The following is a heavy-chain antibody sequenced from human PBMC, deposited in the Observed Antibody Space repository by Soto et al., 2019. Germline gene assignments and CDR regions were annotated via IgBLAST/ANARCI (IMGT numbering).Heavy chain of an antibody. Sequence: GGSLRLSCAASGFAFSNNYMSWVRQAPGKGLEWVSLIHSGGGTYYADSVKGRFTISRDTSKNTLYLQLNSLRAEDTAVYYCAKPQRWGAYDVWGQGTMVTVSS. CDR3: AKPQRWGAYDV. V-gene: IGHV3-53*01. CDR1: GFAFSNNY. CDR2: IHSGGGT. J-gene: IGHJ3*01. D-gene: IGHD7-27*01.